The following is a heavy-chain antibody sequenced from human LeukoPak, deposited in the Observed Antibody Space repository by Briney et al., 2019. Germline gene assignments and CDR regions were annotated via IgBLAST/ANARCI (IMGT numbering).Heavy chain of an antibody. CDR3: ARVGYYGSGLDY. V-gene: IGHV3-11*04. CDR1: GFTFSDYY. Sequence: GGSLRLSCAASGFTFSDYYVRWIRQAPGKGLEGVSYISSSVSTIYYADSVKGRFTISRDNAKNSLYLQMNSLRAEDTAVYYCARVGYYGSGLDYWGQGTLVTVSS. CDR2: ISSSVSTI. J-gene: IGHJ4*02. D-gene: IGHD3-10*01.